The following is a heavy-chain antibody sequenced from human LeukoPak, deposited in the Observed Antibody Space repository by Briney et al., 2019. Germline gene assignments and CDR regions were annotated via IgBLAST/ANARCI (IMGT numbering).Heavy chain of an antibody. CDR1: GFTFSSYS. CDR2: ISSSSSYI. Sequence: GGSLRLSCAASGFTFSSYSMNWVRQAPGKGLEWVSSISSSSSYIYYADSVKGRFTISRDHAKNPLYLQMNTLRAEDTAVYYCARDLWNHKNTIAIWGEGTMVSVSS. D-gene: IGHD1-14*01. CDR3: ARDLWNHKNTIAI. V-gene: IGHV3-21*01. J-gene: IGHJ3*02.